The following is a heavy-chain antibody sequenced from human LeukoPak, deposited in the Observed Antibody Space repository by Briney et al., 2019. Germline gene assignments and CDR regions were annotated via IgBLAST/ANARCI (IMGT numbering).Heavy chain of an antibody. D-gene: IGHD4-17*01. CDR2: IIPILGIA. V-gene: IGHV1-69*04. Sequence: KVSCKASGGTFSSYAISWVRQAPGQGLEWMGRIIPILGIANYAQKFQGRVTITADKSTSTAYMELSSLRSEDTAVCYCARDIHDYGDYGGGDYWGQGTLVTVSS. CDR1: GGTFSSYA. J-gene: IGHJ4*02. CDR3: ARDIHDYGDYGGGDY.